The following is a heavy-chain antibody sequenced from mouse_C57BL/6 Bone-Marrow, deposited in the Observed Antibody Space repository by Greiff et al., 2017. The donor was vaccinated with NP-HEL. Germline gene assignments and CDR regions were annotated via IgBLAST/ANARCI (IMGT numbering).Heavy chain of an antibody. CDR3: ASGGNLPLDY. J-gene: IGHJ2*01. Sequence: VQLQESGAELVKPEASVKLSCKASGYTFTSYWMHWVKQRPGQGLEWIGMIHPNSGSTNYNEKFKSKATLTVDKSSSTAYMQLSSLTSEDSTVYYCASGGNLPLDYWGQGTTLTVSS. CDR1: GYTFTSYW. CDR2: IHPNSGST. D-gene: IGHD2-1*01. V-gene: IGHV1-64*01.